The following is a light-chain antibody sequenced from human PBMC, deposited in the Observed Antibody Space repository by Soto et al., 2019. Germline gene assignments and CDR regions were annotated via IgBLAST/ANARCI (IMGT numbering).Light chain of an antibody. V-gene: IGKV3-20*01. J-gene: IGKJ4*01. Sequence: EIVLTQSPGTLSLSPGERATLFCRASQSLSSNYLAWYQQRPGQAPRLLIFGASNRATGIPDRFRGSGSGTDFTLTISRLEPGDFAVYYCQRYGSSSLSFGGGTRVEI. CDR1: QSLSSNY. CDR2: GAS. CDR3: QRYGSSSLS.